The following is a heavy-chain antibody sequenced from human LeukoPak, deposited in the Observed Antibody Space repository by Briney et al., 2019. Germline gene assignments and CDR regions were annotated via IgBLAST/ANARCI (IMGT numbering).Heavy chain of an antibody. Sequence: GGSLRLSCAASGFTFSSYWMSWVRRAPGEGLEWVANIKQDGSEKYYVDSVKGRFTISRDNAKNSLYLQMNSLRAEDTAVYYCARLYWDPGYSGYDLDFYFDYWGQGTLVTVSS. D-gene: IGHD5-12*01. CDR2: IKQDGSEK. J-gene: IGHJ4*02. CDR3: ARLYWDPGYSGYDLDFYFDY. V-gene: IGHV3-7*05. CDR1: GFTFSSYW.